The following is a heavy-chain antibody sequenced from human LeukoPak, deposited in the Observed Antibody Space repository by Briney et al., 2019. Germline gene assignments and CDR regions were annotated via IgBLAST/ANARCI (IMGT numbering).Heavy chain of an antibody. D-gene: IGHD3-22*01. CDR3: VYDSSGYYVMDY. Sequence: PGGSLRLSCAASGFTFSSYAMSWVRQAPGKGLEWVSAISGSGGSTYYADSVKGRFTISRDNSKNTLYLQMNSLRAEDTAVYYCVYDSSGYYVMDYWDQGTLVTVSS. CDR1: GFTFSSYA. V-gene: IGHV3-23*01. J-gene: IGHJ4*02. CDR2: ISGSGGST.